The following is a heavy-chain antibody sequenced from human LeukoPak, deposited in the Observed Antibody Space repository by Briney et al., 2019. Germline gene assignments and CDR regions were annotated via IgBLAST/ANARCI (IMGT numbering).Heavy chain of an antibody. CDR1: GFSLRSHG. D-gene: IGHD2-8*01. CDR3: VKWTNYYFAL. V-gene: IGHV3-64*01. J-gene: IGHJ2*01. CDR2: ISSNGIST. Sequence: RWSLTLSCVVSGFSLRSHGMHWVRQAPGKGLEDVSAISSNGISTFYANSVKGRFTVSRDDSKNTVYLQMGSLRAEDMAVYYCVKWTNYYFALWGRGTLVTVSS.